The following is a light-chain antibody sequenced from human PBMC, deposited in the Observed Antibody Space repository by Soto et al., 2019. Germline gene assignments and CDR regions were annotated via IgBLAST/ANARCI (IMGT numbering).Light chain of an antibody. CDR2: EVT. V-gene: IGLV2-8*01. CDR1: SSDVGVYNY. CDR3: SSYAASNNIQGV. Sequence: QSVLTQPPSASGSPGQTVTISCTGTSSDVGVYNYVSWYPQHPGRAPKLMIYEVTKRPSAVPDRFSGSKSGNTATLTVSGLQAEDEADYYYSSYAASNNIQGVFGGGTKLTVL. J-gene: IGLJ3*02.